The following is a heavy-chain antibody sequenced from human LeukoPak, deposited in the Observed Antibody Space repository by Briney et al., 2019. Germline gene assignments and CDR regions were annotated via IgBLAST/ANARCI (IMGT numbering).Heavy chain of an antibody. V-gene: IGHV3-23*01. D-gene: IGHD2-21*01. CDR1: GFTFSNAW. CDR2: IDDNGGRT. CDR3: AKVSPVISYYYYGMDV. Sequence: GGSLRLSCAASGFTFSNAWMSWVRQAPGKGLEWVSGIDDNGGRTYYTDSVKGRFTISRDNSKNTLYLQMNSLRAEDTAVYYCAKVSPVISYYYYGMDVWGQGTTVTVSS. J-gene: IGHJ6*02.